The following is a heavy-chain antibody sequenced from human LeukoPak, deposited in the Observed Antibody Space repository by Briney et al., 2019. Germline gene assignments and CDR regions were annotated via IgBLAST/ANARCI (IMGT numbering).Heavy chain of an antibody. D-gene: IGHD2-2*01. CDR2: ISSSSSTI. CDR1: GFTFSSYS. CDR3: ARDGPSIVVVPAATLDV. V-gene: IGHV3-48*01. Sequence: GGSLRLSCAASGFTFSSYSMNWLRQAPGKGLEGVSYISSSSSTIYYADSVKGRFTISRDNAKNSLYLQMNSLRAEDTAVYYCARDGPSIVVVPAATLDVWGKGTTVTVSS. J-gene: IGHJ6*04.